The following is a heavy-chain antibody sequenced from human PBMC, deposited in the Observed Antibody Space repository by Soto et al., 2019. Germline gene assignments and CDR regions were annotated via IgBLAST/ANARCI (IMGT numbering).Heavy chain of an antibody. CDR2: IIGSGGST. D-gene: IGHD2-15*01. J-gene: IGHJ4*02. CDR3: AKGSGYGRPGGYCSGGSCFDY. Sequence: PVGSLRVSCAASGFTFSSYAMSWVRQAPGKGLEWVSAIIGSGGSTYYADSVKGRFTISRDNSKNTLYLQMNSLRAEDTAVYYCAKGSGYGRPGGYCSGGSCFDYWGQGTLVTVS. CDR1: GFTFSSYA. V-gene: IGHV3-23*01.